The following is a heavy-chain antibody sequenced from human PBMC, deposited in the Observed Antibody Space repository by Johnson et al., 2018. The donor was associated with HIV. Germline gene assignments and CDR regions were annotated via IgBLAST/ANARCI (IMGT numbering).Heavy chain of an antibody. J-gene: IGHJ3*02. CDR1: GFTFSTYG. CDR2: ISYDGSNK. CDR3: AKGLLRYGAADAFDI. Sequence: QVQLVESGGGVVQPGRSLRLSCTASGFTFSTYGIHLVRQAPGKGLEWVAVISYDGSNKYYADSVKGRFTISRDNAKNTLFLQMSSLRPEETAVYYCAKGLLRYGAADAFDIWGQVTMVTVTS. D-gene: IGHD3-10*01. V-gene: IGHV3-30*18.